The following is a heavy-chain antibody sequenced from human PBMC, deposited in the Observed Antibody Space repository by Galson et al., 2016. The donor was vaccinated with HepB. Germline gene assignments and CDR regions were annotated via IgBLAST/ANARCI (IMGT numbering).Heavy chain of an antibody. CDR3: ARGKGSGAFLIDY. Sequence: SLRLSCAASGFTFSDYALHWARQAPGKGLEWVAFISFDGRNKYYTDNAKGRFAVSRDNSKTTLYLQMNRLRAEDTAIYYCARGKGSGAFLIDYWGHGTLVSVSS. J-gene: IGHJ4*01. CDR2: ISFDGRNK. CDR1: GFTFSDYA. V-gene: IGHV3-30*09. D-gene: IGHD2/OR15-2a*01.